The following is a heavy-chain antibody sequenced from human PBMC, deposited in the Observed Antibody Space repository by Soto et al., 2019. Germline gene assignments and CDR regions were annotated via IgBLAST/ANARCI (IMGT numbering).Heavy chain of an antibody. CDR2: MNPNSGNT. J-gene: IGHJ6*03. CDR3: ARGNSSGWHRYYYYYYYMDV. CDR1: GYTFTSYD. D-gene: IGHD6-19*01. V-gene: IGHV1-8*01. Sequence: ASVKVSCKASGYTFTSYDINWVRQATGQGLEWMGWMNPNSGNTGYAQKFQGRVTMTRNTSISTAYMELSSLRSEDTAVYYCARGNSSGWHRYYYYYYYMDVWGKGTTVTVSS.